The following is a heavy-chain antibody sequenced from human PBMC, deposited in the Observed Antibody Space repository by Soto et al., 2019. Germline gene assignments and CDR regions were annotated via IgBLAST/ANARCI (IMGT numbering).Heavy chain of an antibody. D-gene: IGHD1-26*01. CDR1: GFTFSSYV. V-gene: IGHV3-30-3*01. Sequence: GGSLRLSCAASGFTFSSYVMYWVRQAPGKGLEWVAVISYDGSNKYSADSVKGRFTISRDNSKNTLYLQMNSLRAEDTAVYYCARDIGGSYYYYGMDVWGQGTTVTVS. CDR3: ARDIGGSYYYYGMDV. J-gene: IGHJ6*02. CDR2: ISYDGSNK.